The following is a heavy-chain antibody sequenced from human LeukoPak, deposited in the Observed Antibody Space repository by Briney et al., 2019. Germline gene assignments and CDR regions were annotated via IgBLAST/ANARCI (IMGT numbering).Heavy chain of an antibody. Sequence: SETLSLTCAVYGGSFSGYYWSLIRQPPGKGLEWIGEINHSGSTNYNPSLKSRVTISVDTSKNQFSLKLSSVTAADTAVYYCARVRGVIIQVGAFDIWGQGTMVTVSS. V-gene: IGHV4-34*01. CDR1: GGSFSGYY. CDR2: INHSGST. D-gene: IGHD3-10*01. CDR3: ARVRGVIIQVGAFDI. J-gene: IGHJ3*02.